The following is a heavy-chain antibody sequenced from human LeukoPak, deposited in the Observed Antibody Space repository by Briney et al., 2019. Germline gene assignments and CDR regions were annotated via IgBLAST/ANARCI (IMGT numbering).Heavy chain of an antibody. D-gene: IGHD3-3*01. CDR1: GGSVSSGSYY. Sequence: SETLSLTCTVSGGSVSSGSYYWSWLRQPPGKELEYIGYIYASGTTNYNPSLKSRVTILLDMSKNQFSLRLSSVTAADTAVYYCARPTVFGVVGDWGQGTLVTVSS. CDR3: ARPTVFGVVGD. V-gene: IGHV4-61*01. CDR2: IYASGTT. J-gene: IGHJ4*02.